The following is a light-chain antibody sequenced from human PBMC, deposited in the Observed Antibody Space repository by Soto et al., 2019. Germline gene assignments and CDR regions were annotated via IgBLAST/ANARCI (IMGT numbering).Light chain of an antibody. Sequence: DIQMTQSPSTLSASVGDRVIITCRASQSISSWLAWYQQKPGKAPKLLIYDTSSLESGVPSRFSGSGSGTEFTLTISRLQTDDFASYYCQQYDSYSWTFGPGTKVEIK. CDR3: QQYDSYSWT. J-gene: IGKJ1*01. V-gene: IGKV1-5*01. CDR1: QSISSW. CDR2: DTS.